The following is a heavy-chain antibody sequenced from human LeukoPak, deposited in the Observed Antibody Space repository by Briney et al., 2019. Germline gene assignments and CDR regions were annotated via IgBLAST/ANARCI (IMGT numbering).Heavy chain of an antibody. CDR3: ARDDYGGNSYGMDG. CDR1: GVSISSYY. CDR2: IYYSGST. Sequence: SETLSLTCTVSGVSISSYYWSWIRQPPGKGLEWIGYIYYSGSTNYNPSLKSRVTISVDTSKNQFSLKLSSVTAADTAVYYCARDDYGGNSYGMDGWGQGTTVTVSS. V-gene: IGHV4-59*01. D-gene: IGHD4-23*01. J-gene: IGHJ6*02.